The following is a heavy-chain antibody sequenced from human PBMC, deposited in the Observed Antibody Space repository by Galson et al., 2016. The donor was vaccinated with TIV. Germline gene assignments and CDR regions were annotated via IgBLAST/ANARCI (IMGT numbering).Heavy chain of an antibody. Sequence: SLRLSCAASGFTFSRHGIRWVRHTPGTGLEWVTFIGPDGNDKSYGDSVKGRFTISRDNSMSRIYLQMNGLRLEDTAIYYCARLGLNWFDPWGQGTQVTVSS. V-gene: IGHV3-30*02. D-gene: IGHD3-16*01. J-gene: IGHJ5*02. CDR1: GFTFSRHG. CDR3: ARLGLNWFDP. CDR2: IGPDGNDK.